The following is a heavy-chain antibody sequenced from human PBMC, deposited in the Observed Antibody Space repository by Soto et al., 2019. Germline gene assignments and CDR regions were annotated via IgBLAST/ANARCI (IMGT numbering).Heavy chain of an antibody. J-gene: IGHJ3*02. V-gene: IGHV3-30-3*01. Sequence: QVQLVESGGGVVQPGRSLRLSCAASGFTFSSYAMHWVRQAPGKGLEWVALISYDGSNKYYADSVKGRFTISRDNSKNTLYLQMNSLRAEDTAVYYCARDKRRGWTYDAFDIWGQGTMVTVSS. CDR3: ARDKRRGWTYDAFDI. CDR1: GFTFSSYA. CDR2: ISYDGSNK. D-gene: IGHD5-12*01.